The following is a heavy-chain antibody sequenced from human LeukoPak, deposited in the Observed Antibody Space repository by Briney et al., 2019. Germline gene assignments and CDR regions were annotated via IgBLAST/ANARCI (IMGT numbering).Heavy chain of an antibody. V-gene: IGHV3-7*01. CDR3: AREVTPYY. Sequence: GGSLRLSCAASGFTFSNAWMSWVRQAPGKGLEWVANINQDGSEKYYVDSVKGRFTISRDNAKNSLFLQMNSLRAEDTAVYYCAREVTPYYWGQGALVTVSS. D-gene: IGHD4-23*01. CDR1: GFTFSNAW. CDR2: INQDGSEK. J-gene: IGHJ4*02.